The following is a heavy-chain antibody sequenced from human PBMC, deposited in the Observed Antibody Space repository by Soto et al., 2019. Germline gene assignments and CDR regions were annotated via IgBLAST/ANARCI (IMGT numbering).Heavy chain of an antibody. CDR2: IYYSGST. CDR3: ARGHTVTTIWNWFDP. CDR1: GGSISSGDYY. V-gene: IGHV4-30-4*01. Sequence: SETLSLTCTVSGGSISSGDYYWSWIRQPPGKGLEWIGYIYYSGSTYYNPSLKSRVTISVDTSKNQFSLELSSVTAADTAVYYCARGHTVTTIWNWFDPWGQGTLVTVSS. D-gene: IGHD4-17*01. J-gene: IGHJ5*02.